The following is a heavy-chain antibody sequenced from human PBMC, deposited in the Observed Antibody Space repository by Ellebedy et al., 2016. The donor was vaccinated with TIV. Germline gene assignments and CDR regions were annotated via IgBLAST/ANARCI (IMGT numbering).Heavy chain of an antibody. Sequence: GSLRLSXTVSGGCFNSYYWTWIRQPPGKGLEWVGHLTYTGRTNYNPSLQSRVAISLDSSKTQFSLELNSVTAADTAVYFCARSCSPSCWECLEYWGQGVLVTVSS. CDR1: GGCFNSYY. V-gene: IGHV4-59*13. D-gene: IGHD2-2*01. CDR3: ARSCSPSCWECLEY. J-gene: IGHJ4*02. CDR2: LTYTGRT.